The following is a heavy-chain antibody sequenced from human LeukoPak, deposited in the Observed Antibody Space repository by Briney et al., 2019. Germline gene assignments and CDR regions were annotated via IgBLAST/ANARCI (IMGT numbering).Heavy chain of an antibody. Sequence: SETLSLTCAVYGGSFSGYYWSWIRQPPGKGLEWIGEINHSGSTNYNPSLKSRVTISVDTSKNQLSLKLSSVTAADTAVYYCARGVERMGLDYWGQGTLVTVSS. CDR1: GGSFSGYY. J-gene: IGHJ4*02. D-gene: IGHD5-24*01. V-gene: IGHV4-34*01. CDR3: ARGVERMGLDY. CDR2: INHSGST.